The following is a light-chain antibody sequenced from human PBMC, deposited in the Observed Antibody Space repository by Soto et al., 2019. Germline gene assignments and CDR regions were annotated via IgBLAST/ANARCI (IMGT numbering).Light chain of an antibody. CDR2: EAS. Sequence: IQMSQCPSSVCGSXGDRVTIAGRSGLSIGSLLDWHQQKPGKAPKCXXYEASNLQCGVPSSFSGSGSATEFTRTISSLQPEDFATYSGLQHYSYPWTFGQGTKVDIK. CDR3: LQHYSYPWT. V-gene: IGKV1-17*01. CDR1: LSIGSL. J-gene: IGKJ1*01.